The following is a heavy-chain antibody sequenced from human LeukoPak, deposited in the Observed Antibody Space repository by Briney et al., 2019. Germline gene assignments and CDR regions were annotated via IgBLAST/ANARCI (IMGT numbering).Heavy chain of an antibody. J-gene: IGHJ6*03. Sequence: ASVKVSCKASGYTFTGYYMHWVRQAPGQGLEWMGWINPNSGGTNYAQKFQGRVTMTRDTSISTAYMELSRLRSDDTAVYYCARAPLSSSYYYYYYMDVWGKGTTVTVSS. V-gene: IGHV1-2*02. CDR3: ARAPLSSSYYYYYYMDV. D-gene: IGHD6-6*01. CDR1: GYTFTGYY. CDR2: INPNSGGT.